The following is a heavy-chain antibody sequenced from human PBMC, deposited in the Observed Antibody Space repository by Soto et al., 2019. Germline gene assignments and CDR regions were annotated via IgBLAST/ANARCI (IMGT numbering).Heavy chain of an antibody. D-gene: IGHD3-10*01. V-gene: IGHV1-2*04. J-gene: IGHJ6*02. CDR3: ARVGGGLASLGYYGMDV. CDR2: INPNSGGT. Sequence: ASVKVSCKASGYTFIGYYIQWVRQAPGQGLEWMGWINPNSGGTNYAQRFQGWVTMTRDRSISTAYMELSRLKSDDTAVYYCARVGGGLASLGYYGMDVWGQGTTVTVSS. CDR1: GYTFIGYY.